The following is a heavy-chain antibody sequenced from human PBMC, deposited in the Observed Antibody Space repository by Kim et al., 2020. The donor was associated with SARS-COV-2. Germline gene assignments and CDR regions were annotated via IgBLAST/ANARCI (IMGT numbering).Heavy chain of an antibody. CDR1: GGSISSSNW. D-gene: IGHD3-10*01. V-gene: IGHV4-4*02. CDR3: GRENGSGSYREYYFDY. CDR2: IYHSGST. Sequence: SETLSLTCAVSGGSISSSNWWSWVRQPPGKGLEWIGEIYHSGSTNYNPSLKSRVTISVDKSKNQFSLKLSSVTAADTAVYYCGRENGSGSYREYYFDYWGQGTLVTVSS. J-gene: IGHJ4*02.